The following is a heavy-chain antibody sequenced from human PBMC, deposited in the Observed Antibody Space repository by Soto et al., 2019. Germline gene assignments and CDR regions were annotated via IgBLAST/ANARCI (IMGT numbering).Heavy chain of an antibody. Sequence: GGSLRLSCAASGFTFSSYGMHWVRQAPGKGLEWVAVIWYDGSNKYYADSVKGRFTISRDNSKNTLYLQMNSLRAEDTAVYYWARQYSSSWEFDYWGQGTLVTVSS. CDR2: IWYDGSNK. CDR3: ARQYSSSWEFDY. D-gene: IGHD6-13*01. CDR1: GFTFSSYG. V-gene: IGHV3-33*01. J-gene: IGHJ4*02.